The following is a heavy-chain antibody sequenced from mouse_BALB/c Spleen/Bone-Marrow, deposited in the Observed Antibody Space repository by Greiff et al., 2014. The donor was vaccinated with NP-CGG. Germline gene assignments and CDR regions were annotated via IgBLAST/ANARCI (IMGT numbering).Heavy chain of an antibody. D-gene: IGHD2-2*01. CDR1: GFAFSGYD. J-gene: IGHJ4*01. CDR3: ARQRGYAYAMDY. Sequence: DVHLVESGGGLVKPGGSLKLSCAASGFAFSGYDMSWVRQTPEKRLEWVAYISSGGSNTYYPDTVKGRVTISRDNAKNTLYLQMNSLKSEDTAMYYCARQRGYAYAMDYWGQGTSVTVSS. CDR2: ISSGGSNT. V-gene: IGHV5-12-1*01.